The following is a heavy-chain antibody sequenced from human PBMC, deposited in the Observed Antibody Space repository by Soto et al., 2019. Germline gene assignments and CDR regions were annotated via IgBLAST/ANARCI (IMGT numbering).Heavy chain of an antibody. D-gene: IGHD6-19*01. J-gene: IGHJ4*02. CDR2: ISYDGSDK. V-gene: IGHV3-30*04. Sequence: GGSVRLSGAAAGCAVSGGSRHWVRQTPSKGLERVAVISYDGSDKYYADSVKGRFTISRDNSKNTLYLQMNSLRAEDTSVYYCATPARGWYSETDSWGQGTLVTVSS. CDR3: ATPARGWYSETDS. CDR1: GCAVSGGS.